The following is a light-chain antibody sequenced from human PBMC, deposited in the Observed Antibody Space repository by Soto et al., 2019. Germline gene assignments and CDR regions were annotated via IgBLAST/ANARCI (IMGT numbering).Light chain of an antibody. Sequence: QSVLTQPASVSGSPGQSITISCTGTRLDVGGYNYVSWYQQQRGKAPKLIIYEVNNRPSGVSVRFSGSQSDNTASLTISVLQTGDEADYYFCSYPVTDPLIFGSRTKGT. CDR2: EVN. J-gene: IGLJ1*01. CDR3: CSYPVTDPLI. CDR1: RLDVGGYNY. V-gene: IGLV2-14*03.